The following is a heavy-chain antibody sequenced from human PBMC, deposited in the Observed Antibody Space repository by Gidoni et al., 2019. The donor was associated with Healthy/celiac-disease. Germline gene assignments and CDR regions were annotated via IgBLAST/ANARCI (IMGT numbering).Heavy chain of an antibody. CDR3: ARTLSDYFDY. CDR2: IYTSGST. V-gene: IGHV4-61*02. CDR1: GGSISSGSYY. J-gene: IGHJ4*02. Sequence: QVQLQESGPGLVKPSQTLSLTCTVSGGSISSGSYYWSWIRQPAGKGLEWIGRIYTSGSTNYNPSLKSRVTISVDTSKNQFSLKLSSVTAADTAVYYCARTLSDYFDYWGQGTLVTVSS.